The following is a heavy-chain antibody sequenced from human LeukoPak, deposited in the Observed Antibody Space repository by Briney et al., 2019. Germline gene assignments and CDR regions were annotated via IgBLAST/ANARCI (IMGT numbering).Heavy chain of an antibody. J-gene: IGHJ4*02. Sequence: GGSLRLSCAASGFTFDDYAMHWVRQAPGKGLEWVSGISWNSDHIGYANSVKGRFTISRDNAKNSLYLQMNSLRAEDTALYYCAKDSVAGPRLKTNGYDYWGQGTPVTVSS. V-gene: IGHV3-9*01. CDR3: AKDSVAGPRLKTNGYDY. D-gene: IGHD6-19*01. CDR2: ISWNSDHI. CDR1: GFTFDDYA.